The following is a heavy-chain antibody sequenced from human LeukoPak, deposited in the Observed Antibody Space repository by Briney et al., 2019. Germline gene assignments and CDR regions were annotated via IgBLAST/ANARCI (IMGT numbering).Heavy chain of an antibody. J-gene: IGHJ3*02. V-gene: IGHV3-21*01. CDR1: GFTFSSYS. CDR3: ARGGTGATRDDTFDI. D-gene: IGHD1-7*01. CDR2: ISSASSYI. Sequence: SGGSLRLSCADSGFTFSSYSMNWVRQAPGKGLEWVSSISSASSYIFYADSVKGRFTISRDNAKNSLYLQMNSLRAEDTAVYYCARGGTGATRDDTFDIWGQGTMVTVSS.